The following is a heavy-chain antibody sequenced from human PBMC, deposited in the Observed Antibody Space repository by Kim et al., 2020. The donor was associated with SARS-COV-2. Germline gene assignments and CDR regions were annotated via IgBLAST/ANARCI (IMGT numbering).Heavy chain of an antibody. CDR1: GFTFSSYA. V-gene: IGHV3-23*01. D-gene: IGHD6-13*01. J-gene: IGHJ4*02. CDR3: AKNLGVEYSSSWYPPDY. CDR2: ISGSGGST. Sequence: GGSLRLSCAASGFTFSSYAMSWVRQAPGKGLEWVSAISGSGGSTYYADSVKGRFTISRDNSKNTLYLQMNSLRAEDTAVYYCAKNLGVEYSSSWYPPDYWGQGTLVTVSS.